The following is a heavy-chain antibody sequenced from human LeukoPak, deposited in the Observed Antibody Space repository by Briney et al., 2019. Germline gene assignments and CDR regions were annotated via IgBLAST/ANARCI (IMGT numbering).Heavy chain of an antibody. V-gene: IGHV3-23*01. CDR3: AILCSSTSCPFDY. J-gene: IGHJ4*02. CDR1: GFTFSSYA. CDR2: ISGSGGST. D-gene: IGHD2-2*01. Sequence: GGSLRLSCAASGFTFSSYAMSWVRQAPGKGLEWVSAISGSGGSTYYADSVKGRFTISRDNSKNTLYLQMNSLRAEDTAVYYCAILCSSTSCPFDYWGQGTLVTVSS.